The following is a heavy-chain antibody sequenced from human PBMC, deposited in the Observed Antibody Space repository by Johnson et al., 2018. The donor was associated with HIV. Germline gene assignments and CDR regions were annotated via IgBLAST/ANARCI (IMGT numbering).Heavy chain of an antibody. V-gene: IGHV3-13*01. CDR2: IGTAGDT. J-gene: IGHJ3*02. CDR1: GFTFSSYD. D-gene: IGHD3-10*01. CDR3: VRGGSDAFDI. Sequence: QLVESGGGLVQPGGSLRLSCAASGFTFSSYDMHWVRQTTGNGLESVSGIGTAGDTYYPGSVKGRFTISRENAKNSLYLQMNSLRAGDTAVYYCVRGGSDAFDIWGQGTMVTVSS.